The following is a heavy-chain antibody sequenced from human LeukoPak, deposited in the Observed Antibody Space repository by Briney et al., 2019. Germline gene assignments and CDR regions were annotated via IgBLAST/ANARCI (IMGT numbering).Heavy chain of an antibody. J-gene: IGHJ4*02. Sequence: SETLSLTCTVSGGSISSSSYYWGWIRQPPGKGLEWIGSIYYSGSTYYNPSPKSRVTMSVDTSKNQFSLKLSSVTAADTAVYYCARGGAAAGTDWLDYWGQGTLVTVSS. CDR3: ARGGAAAGTDWLDY. CDR1: GGSISSSSYY. D-gene: IGHD6-13*01. CDR2: IYYSGST. V-gene: IGHV4-39*07.